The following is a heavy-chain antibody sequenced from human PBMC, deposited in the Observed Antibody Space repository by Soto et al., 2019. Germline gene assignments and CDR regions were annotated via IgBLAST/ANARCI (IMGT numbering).Heavy chain of an antibody. D-gene: IGHD2-8*02. CDR1: GLTFSSYA. CDR3: AKARFTGLGDS. J-gene: IGHJ4*02. Sequence: EVQLLESGGGLVQPGGSLRLSCAASGLTFSSYAMTWVRQAPGKGLEWVSVITSSGGSTYYADSVKGRFTISRDNSKNTMYLQMNSLRVEDTAIYYCAKARFTGLGDSWGKGTLVSVSS. CDR2: ITSSGGST. V-gene: IGHV3-23*01.